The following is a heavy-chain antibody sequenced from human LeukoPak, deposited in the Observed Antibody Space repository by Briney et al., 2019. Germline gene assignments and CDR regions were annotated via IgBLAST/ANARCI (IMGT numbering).Heavy chain of an antibody. J-gene: IGHJ4*02. Sequence: ASVKVSCKASGYTFTSYYMHWVRQAPGQGLEWMGWINPNSGGTNYAQKFQGRVTMTRDTSISAAYMELSRLRSDDTAVYYCARGIEESGYLLMSYWGQGTLVTVSS. CDR3: ARGIEESGYLLMSY. V-gene: IGHV1-2*02. CDR1: GYTFTSYY. CDR2: INPNSGGT. D-gene: IGHD3-22*01.